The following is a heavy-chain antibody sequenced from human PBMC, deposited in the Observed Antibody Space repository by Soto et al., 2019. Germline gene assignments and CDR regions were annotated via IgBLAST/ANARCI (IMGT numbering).Heavy chain of an antibody. D-gene: IGHD3-22*01. CDR2: IVVGSGNT. Sequence: GASVKVSCKASGFTFTSSAVQWVRQARGQRLEWIGWIVVGSGNTNYAQKFQERVTITRDMSTSTAYMELSSLRSEDTAVYYCAILYYYDSGDYYSNYQYYGMDVWGQGTTVTVSS. CDR1: GFTFTSSA. V-gene: IGHV1-58*01. J-gene: IGHJ6*02. CDR3: AILYYYDSGDYYSNYQYYGMDV.